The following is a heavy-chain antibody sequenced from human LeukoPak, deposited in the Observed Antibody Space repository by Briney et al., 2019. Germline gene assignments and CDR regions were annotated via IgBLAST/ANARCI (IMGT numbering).Heavy chain of an antibody. CDR2: INPNSGGT. Sequence: ASVKVSCKASGYTFTGYYMHWVRQAPGQGLEWMGWINPNSGGTNYARKFQGWVTMTRDTSITTAYMELSRLRSHDTAVYYYARAGIVGAKTLGLRSDFDIWGQGTMVTVSS. V-gene: IGHV1-2*04. D-gene: IGHD1-26*01. CDR3: ARAGIVGAKTLGLRSDFDI. CDR1: GYTFTGYY. J-gene: IGHJ3*02.